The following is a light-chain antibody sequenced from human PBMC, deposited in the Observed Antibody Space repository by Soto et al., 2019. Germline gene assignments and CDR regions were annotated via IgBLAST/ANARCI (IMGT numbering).Light chain of an antibody. CDR2: GAS. CDR1: QSLGTN. Sequence: IVMTQSPGTLSLSPGERATLSCRASQSLGTNLGWYQQKPGQAPRLLIYGASTRATAIPARFSGSGSGTEFTLTIASLQSEDFAVYYCQHYADWPLTVGGGTKVDIK. CDR3: QHYADWPLT. J-gene: IGKJ4*01. V-gene: IGKV3-15*01.